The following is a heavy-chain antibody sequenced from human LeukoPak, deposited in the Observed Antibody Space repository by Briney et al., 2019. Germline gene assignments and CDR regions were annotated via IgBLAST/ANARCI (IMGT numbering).Heavy chain of an antibody. J-gene: IGHJ6*03. CDR1: GFTFSSCA. CDR2: IRGSGGST. D-gene: IGHD1-26*01. V-gene: IGHV3-23*01. Sequence: GGSLRFSCAASGFTFSSCAMTWVRQAPGKGLEWVSAIRGSGGSTYYTDSVKGRFTISRDSSKNTLYLQMNSLRAEDTAVYYCAKGDIGGSIYYYMDVWGKGTTVTVSS. CDR3: AKGDIGGSIYYYMDV.